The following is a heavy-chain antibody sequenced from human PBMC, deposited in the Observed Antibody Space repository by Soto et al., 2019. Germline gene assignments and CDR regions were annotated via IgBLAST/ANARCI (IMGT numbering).Heavy chain of an antibody. CDR3: ARRYDSGAFPLGY. V-gene: IGHV3-66*04. D-gene: IGHD3-10*01. CDR2: IYSGGTT. CDR1: GFTVSSNH. J-gene: IGHJ4*02. Sequence: PGGSLRLSCAASGFTVSSNHMSWVRQAPGKGLEWVSLIYSGGTTYYAESVKGRFIMSRDNSKNTVYLQMNSLRAEDTAVYYCARRYDSGAFPLGYWGQGTLVTVSS.